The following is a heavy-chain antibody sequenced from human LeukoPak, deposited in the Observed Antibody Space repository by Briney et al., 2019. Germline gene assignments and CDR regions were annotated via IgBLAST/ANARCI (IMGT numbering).Heavy chain of an antibody. CDR2: INWYGGST. D-gene: IGHD2-15*01. J-gene: IGHJ4*02. CDR1: GFTFDDYG. V-gene: IGHV3-20*04. CDR3: ARARRYCSGGSCFKTGGFFDY. Sequence: GGSLRLSCAASGFTFDDYGMSWVRQAPGKGLEWVSGINWYGGSTGYADSVKGRFTISRDNAKNSLYLQMNSLRAEDTALYYCARARRYCSGGSCFKTGGFFDYWGQGTLVTVSS.